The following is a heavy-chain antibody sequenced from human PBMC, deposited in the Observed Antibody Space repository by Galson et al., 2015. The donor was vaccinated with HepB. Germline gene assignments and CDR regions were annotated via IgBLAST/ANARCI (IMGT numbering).Heavy chain of an antibody. CDR1: GFNFNIYS. J-gene: IGHJ4*02. CDR2: ISSSSRLI. Sequence: SLSLSCAASGFNFNIYSMNWVRQAPGKGLEWVSYISSSSRLIYYADSVKGRFTISRDNAKNSVFLQMNSLRDEDTAVYYCARADTDFWGQGTLVSVSS. V-gene: IGHV3-48*02. D-gene: IGHD5-18*01. CDR3: ARADTDF.